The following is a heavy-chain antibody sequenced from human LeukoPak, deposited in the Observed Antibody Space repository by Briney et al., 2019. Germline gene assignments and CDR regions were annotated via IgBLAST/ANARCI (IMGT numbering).Heavy chain of an antibody. D-gene: IGHD6-19*01. V-gene: IGHV3-7*01. J-gene: IGHJ4*02. CDR2: IKQDGSAR. CDR3: ATTSDWRLDY. CDR1: GFTFSSYG. Sequence: GGSLRLSCAASGFTFSSYGMHWVRQAPGEGLEWVANIKQDGSARYYVDSVKGRFTISRDNAKNSLYLQMNSLRAEDTAVYYCATTSDWRLDYWGQGTLVTVSS.